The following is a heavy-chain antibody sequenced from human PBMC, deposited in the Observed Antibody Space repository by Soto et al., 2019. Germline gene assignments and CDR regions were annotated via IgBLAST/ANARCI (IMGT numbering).Heavy chain of an antibody. CDR3: AKKRYELRFLEWLAYGMDV. V-gene: IGHV3-23*01. CDR2: IIGSGGST. CDR1: GFTFSSYA. D-gene: IGHD3-3*01. J-gene: IGHJ6*02. Sequence: PGGSLRLSCAASGFTFSSYAMSWVRQAPGKGLEWVSVIIGSGGSTYYADSVKGRFTISRDNSKNTLYLQMNSLRAEDTAVYYCAKKRYELRFLEWLAYGMDVWGQGTTVTVSS.